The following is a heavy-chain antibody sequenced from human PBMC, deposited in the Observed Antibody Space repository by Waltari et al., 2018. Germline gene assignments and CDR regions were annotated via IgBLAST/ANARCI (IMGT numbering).Heavy chain of an antibody. CDR3: AKDLGGLAVAGAFGY. V-gene: IGHV3-9*01. CDR2: ISWNSGSI. D-gene: IGHD6-19*01. J-gene: IGHJ4*02. Sequence: APGKGLEWVSGISWNSGSIGYADSVKGRFTISRDNAKNSLYLQMNSLRAEDTALYYCAKDLGGLAVAGAFGYWGQGTLVTVSS.